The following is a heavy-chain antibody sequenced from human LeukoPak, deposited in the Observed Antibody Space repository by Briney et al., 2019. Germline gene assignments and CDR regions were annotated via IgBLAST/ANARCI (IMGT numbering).Heavy chain of an antibody. D-gene: IGHD1-14*01. CDR1: GFTVSSNY. Sequence: PGGSLRLSCAASGFTVSSNYMSWVRQAPGKGLEWVSVIYSGGSTYYADSVKGRFTISRDNSKNTLYLQMNSLRAEDTAVYYCAKEDENRCYFDYWGQGTLVTVSS. J-gene: IGHJ4*02. CDR3: AKEDENRCYFDY. CDR2: IYSGGST. V-gene: IGHV3-53*01.